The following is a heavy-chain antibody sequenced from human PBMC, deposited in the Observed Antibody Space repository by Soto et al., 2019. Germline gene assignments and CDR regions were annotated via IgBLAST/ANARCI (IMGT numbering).Heavy chain of an antibody. V-gene: IGHV3-30-3*01. CDR2: ISYDGSNK. Sequence: GGSLTLSCAASGITFSTYAMHWVRQAPGKGLEWVAIISYDGSNKYYADSVKGRFTISRDNSKNTLYLQMNSLRAEDTAVYYCARDYDYWGQGTLVTVSS. J-gene: IGHJ4*02. CDR3: ARDYDY. CDR1: GITFSTYA.